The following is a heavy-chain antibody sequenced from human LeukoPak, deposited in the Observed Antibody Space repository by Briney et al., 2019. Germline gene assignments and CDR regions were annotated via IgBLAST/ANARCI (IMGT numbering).Heavy chain of an antibody. Sequence: PSETLSLTCTVSGYSISSGYYWGWIRQPPGKGLKWIGNIHQSGSTYYNPSVKSRVTISVDRSKNQFSLKLSSVTAADTAVYHCAATMVRGVMRAFDIWGQGTMVTVSS. D-gene: IGHD3-10*01. CDR2: IHQSGST. CDR1: GYSISSGYY. J-gene: IGHJ3*02. CDR3: AATMVRGVMRAFDI. V-gene: IGHV4-38-2*02.